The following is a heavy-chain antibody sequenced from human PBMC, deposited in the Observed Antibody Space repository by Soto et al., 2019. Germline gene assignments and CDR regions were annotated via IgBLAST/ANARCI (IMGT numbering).Heavy chain of an antibody. CDR3: AKSAYYDILTGYWRGGPDY. CDR2: ISYDGSNK. D-gene: IGHD3-9*01. CDR1: GFTFSSYG. V-gene: IGHV3-30*18. Sequence: QVQLVESGGGVVQPGRSLRLSCAASGFTFSSYGMHWVRQAPGKGLEWVAVISYDGSNKYYADSVKGRFTISSDNYKNTLYLQMNSLRAEDTAVYYCAKSAYYDILTGYWRGGPDYWGQGTLVTVSS. J-gene: IGHJ4*02.